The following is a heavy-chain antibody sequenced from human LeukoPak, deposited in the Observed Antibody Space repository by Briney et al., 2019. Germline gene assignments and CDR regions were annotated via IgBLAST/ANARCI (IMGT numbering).Heavy chain of an antibody. CDR3: ARGTGWPQFDY. D-gene: IGHD6-19*01. Sequence: SQTLSLTCAISGDSVSRDSVAWNWIRQSPSRGLEWLGRTYYKSAWYNDYAVSVKGRIIINPDTSKNQFSLQLNSVTPEDTAVYYCARGTGWPQFDYWGQGTLVTVSS. CDR1: GDSVSRDSVA. J-gene: IGHJ4*02. CDR2: TYYKSAWYN. V-gene: IGHV6-1*01.